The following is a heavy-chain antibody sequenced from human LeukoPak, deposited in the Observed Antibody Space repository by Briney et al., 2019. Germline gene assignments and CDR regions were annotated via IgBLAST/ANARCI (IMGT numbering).Heavy chain of an antibody. Sequence: ASVNVSCKASGYTFTGYYMHWVRQAPGQGLEWMGRINPNIGGTNYAQQFQGRVTMTRDTSISTAYMELSRLRSDDTAVYYCARDKAVVAATFWFDPWGQGTLVTVSS. V-gene: IGHV1-2*06. CDR3: ARDKAVVAATFWFDP. CDR2: INPNIGGT. CDR1: GYTFTGYY. D-gene: IGHD2-15*01. J-gene: IGHJ5*02.